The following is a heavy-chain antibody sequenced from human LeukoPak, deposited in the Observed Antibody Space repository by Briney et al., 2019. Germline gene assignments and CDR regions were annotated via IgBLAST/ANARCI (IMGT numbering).Heavy chain of an antibody. Sequence: PSETLSVTCTVSGGSISSYYWSWIRQPPGKGLEWIGYIYTSGSTNHNPSLQSRVTISVDTSKNQFSLKLISVTAADTAVYYCARLSGTAPQSNYACVYYYYYMDVWGKGTTVTVSS. J-gene: IGHJ6*03. CDR2: IYTSGST. V-gene: IGHV4-4*09. CDR1: GGSISSYY. D-gene: IGHD4-11*01. CDR3: ARLSGTAPQSNYACVYYYYYMDV.